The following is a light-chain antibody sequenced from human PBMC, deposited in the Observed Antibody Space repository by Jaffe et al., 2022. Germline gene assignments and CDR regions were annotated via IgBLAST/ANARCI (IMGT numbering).Light chain of an antibody. CDR3: QQYNNWPPWT. V-gene: IGKV3-15*01. Sequence: EVVMTQSPATLSVSPGEGATLSCRASQSVTGNLAWYQQKPGQAPRLLIYGASTRATGVPVRFSGSGFGTEFTLTISSLQAEDFAVYYCQQYNNWPPWTFGQGTKVEMK. CDR2: GAS. CDR1: QSVTGN. J-gene: IGKJ1*01.